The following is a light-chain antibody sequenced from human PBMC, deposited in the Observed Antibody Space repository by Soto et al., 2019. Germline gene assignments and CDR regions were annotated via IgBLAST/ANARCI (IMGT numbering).Light chain of an antibody. CDR1: SSDVGSYNY. CDR3: SSYTSISTRV. J-gene: IGLJ3*02. Sequence: QSALTQPASVAGSPGQSITISCTGTSSDVGSYNYVSWYQQHPGKAPKLMIYEVSNRPSGVSNRFSGSKSGNTASLTISGLQAEAEANYYCSSYTSISTRVFGGGPQLTVL. CDR2: EVS. V-gene: IGLV2-14*01.